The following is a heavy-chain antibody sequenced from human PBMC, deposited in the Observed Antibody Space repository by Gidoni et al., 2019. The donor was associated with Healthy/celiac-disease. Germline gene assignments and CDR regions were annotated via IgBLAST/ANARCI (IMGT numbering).Heavy chain of an antibody. CDR3: ARDQYYYDSSGDFQH. J-gene: IGHJ1*01. CDR1: GFPFSSSA. CDR2: RAYDGSKK. V-gene: IGHV3-30*01. Sequence: QVQLVESGGGVVQPGRSLTLSCAASGFPFSSSAMHWVRQSPGKGLEWVAVRAYDGSKKDYADSVKGRFTISRDNSKNTLYLQMNSLRAEDTAVYYCARDQYYYDSSGDFQHWGQGTLVTVSS. D-gene: IGHD3-22*01.